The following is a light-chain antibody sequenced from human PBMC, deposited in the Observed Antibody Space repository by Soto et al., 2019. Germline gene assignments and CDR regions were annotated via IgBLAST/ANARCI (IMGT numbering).Light chain of an antibody. CDR3: QQYDSVWT. CDR2: KAS. CDR1: QRISSR. V-gene: IGKV1-5*03. J-gene: IGKJ1*01. Sequence: DVQMTQSPSTLSASVGDRVTITCRASQRISSRLAWYQQKPGKAPKLLMYKASSLESGVPSRFSGSGYGTEFTLTISSLQPDDFATYYCQQYDSVWTLGQGNKVDIK.